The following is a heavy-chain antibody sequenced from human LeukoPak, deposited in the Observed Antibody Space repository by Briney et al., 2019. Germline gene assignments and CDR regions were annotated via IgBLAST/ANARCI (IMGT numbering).Heavy chain of an antibody. V-gene: IGHV3-7*01. Sequence: GGSLRLSCTATGFTFSNYWMSWFRQAPGKGLEWVANIKYDGREKQYVDSVKGRFTISRDSAKNSLFLQMNSLGAEDTAVYYCARYLNSGPEDFWGQGTLVTVSS. J-gene: IGHJ4*02. CDR2: IKYDGREK. CDR3: ARYLNSGPEDF. D-gene: IGHD1-26*01. CDR1: GFTFSNYW.